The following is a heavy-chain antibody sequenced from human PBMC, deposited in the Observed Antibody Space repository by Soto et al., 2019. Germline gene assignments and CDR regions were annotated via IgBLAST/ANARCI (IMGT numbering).Heavy chain of an antibody. CDR1: GYTFTSYA. D-gene: IGHD6-19*01. J-gene: IGHJ4*02. CDR3: ARVSGWYFLDY. V-gene: IGHV1-3*05. CDR2: INAGNGNT. Sequence: QVRLVQSGAEEKKPGASVKVSCKASGYTFTSYAMHWVRQAPGQRLEWMGWINAGNGNTKYSQKFQGRVTFTRDTSASTAYMKLSSLRSEDTAVYYCARVSGWYFLDYWGQGTLVTVSS.